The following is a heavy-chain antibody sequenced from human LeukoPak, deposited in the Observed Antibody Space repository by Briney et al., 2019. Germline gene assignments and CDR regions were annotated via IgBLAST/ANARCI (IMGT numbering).Heavy chain of an antibody. CDR3: ARAMIVVVTTFDAFDI. Sequence: GAPVKVSCKASGGTFSSYAISWVRQAPGQGLEWMGGIIPIFGTANYAQKFQGRVTITADKSTSTAYMELSSLRSEDTAVYYCARAMIVVVTTFDAFDIWGQGTMVTVSS. CDR2: IIPIFGTA. J-gene: IGHJ3*02. CDR1: GGTFSSYA. D-gene: IGHD3-22*01. V-gene: IGHV1-69*06.